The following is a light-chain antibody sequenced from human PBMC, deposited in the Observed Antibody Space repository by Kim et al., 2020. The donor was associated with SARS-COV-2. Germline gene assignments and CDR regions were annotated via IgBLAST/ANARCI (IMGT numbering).Light chain of an antibody. CDR2: AAS. CDR1: QGIGNY. Sequence: DIQMTQSPSAMSASVGDRVTITCRPSQGIGNYLAWFQQKPGKVPQRLIYAASVLQSGVPPRFSGSKSGTDFTLTISSLQPEDFATYYFLQHQSYPWTFGQGTKVDIK. J-gene: IGKJ1*01. CDR3: LQHQSYPWT. V-gene: IGKV1-17*03.